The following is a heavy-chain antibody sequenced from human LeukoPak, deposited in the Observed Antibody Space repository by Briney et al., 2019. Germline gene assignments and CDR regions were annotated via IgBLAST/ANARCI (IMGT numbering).Heavy chain of an antibody. J-gene: IGHJ4*02. V-gene: IGHV4-34*01. CDR1: DGSSSGYF. Sequence: SETLSLTCAVFDGSSSGYFWTWFRLSPGRGLEWLGEINQSGTTNYNPSLKGRITISVDPSKSQFSLHLRSLTAADTAVYCCARGVDYWGPGTPVTVSS. CDR3: ARGVDY. CDR2: INQSGTT.